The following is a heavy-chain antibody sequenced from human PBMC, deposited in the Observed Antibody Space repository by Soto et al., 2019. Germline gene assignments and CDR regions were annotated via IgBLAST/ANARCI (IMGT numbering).Heavy chain of an antibody. J-gene: IGHJ3*01. Sequence: QVQLVQSGAEVKQPGSSVKVSCKASRGALSSYAITWVRQAPGQGLDWMGRVIPIYGTPNYAPKFQGRLSLTVDASKSTAYVELSGLRSEDTAVYFCASAGSREINRGAVDFWGQGTMVTVSS. CDR2: VIPIYGTP. CDR3: ASAGSREINRGAVDF. V-gene: IGHV1-69*18. CDR1: RGALSSYA.